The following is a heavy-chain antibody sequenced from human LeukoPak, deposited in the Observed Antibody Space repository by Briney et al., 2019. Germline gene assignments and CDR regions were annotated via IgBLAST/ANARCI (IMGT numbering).Heavy chain of an antibody. J-gene: IGHJ6*02. CDR2: INPNSGGT. V-gene: IGHV1-2*02. Sequence: ASVKVSCKASGYTFTGYYMHWVRQAPGQGLEEMRWINPNSGGTNYAQKFQGQITMTRDTSISTAYMELSRLRSDDTAVYYCARDRGYYYGSGSYNYYGMDVWGQGTTVTVSS. CDR3: ARDRGYYYGSGSYNYYGMDV. D-gene: IGHD3-10*01. CDR1: GYTFTGYY.